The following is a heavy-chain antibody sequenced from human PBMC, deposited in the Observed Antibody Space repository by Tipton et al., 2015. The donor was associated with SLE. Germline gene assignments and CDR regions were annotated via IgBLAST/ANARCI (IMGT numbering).Heavy chain of an antibody. CDR1: GVSFSGYY. J-gene: IGHJ4*02. D-gene: IGHD1-26*01. V-gene: IGHV4-34*09. CDR3: ARQDVGTTQPFDH. Sequence: TLSLTCAVYGVSFSGYYWSWIRQPPGKGLEWIGSISYSGSAFYNPSLKSRVITSVDISKNQFSLKLNSVTAADTAVYYCARQDVGTTQPFDHWGQGTLVTVSS. CDR2: ISYSGSA.